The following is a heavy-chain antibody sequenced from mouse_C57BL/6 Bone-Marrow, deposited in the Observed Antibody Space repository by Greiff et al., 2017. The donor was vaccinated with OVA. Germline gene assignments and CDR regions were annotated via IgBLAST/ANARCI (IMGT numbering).Heavy chain of an antibody. Sequence: EVNVVESGGDLVKPGGSLKLSCAASGFTFSSYGMSWVRQTPDKRLEWVATISSGGSYTYYPDSVKGRFTISRDNAKNTLYLQMSSLKSEDTAMYYCARRVAYWGQGTLVTVSA. CDR2: ISSGGSYT. CDR3: ARRVAY. CDR1: GFTFSSYG. V-gene: IGHV5-6*02. J-gene: IGHJ3*01.